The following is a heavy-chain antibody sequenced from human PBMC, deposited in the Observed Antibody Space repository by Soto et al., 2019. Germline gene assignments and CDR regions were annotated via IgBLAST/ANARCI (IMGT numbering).Heavy chain of an antibody. V-gene: IGHV1-69*13. J-gene: IGHJ6*02. Sequence: ASVKVSCKASGGTFSSYAISWVRQAPGQGLEWMGGIIPIFGTANYAQKFQGRVTITADESTSTAYMELSSLRSEDTAVYYCARDLGPGYYGSGAPHYYYSGMDVWGQGTTVTVSS. D-gene: IGHD3-10*01. CDR2: IIPIFGTA. CDR3: ARDLGPGYYGSGAPHYYYSGMDV. CDR1: GGTFSSYA.